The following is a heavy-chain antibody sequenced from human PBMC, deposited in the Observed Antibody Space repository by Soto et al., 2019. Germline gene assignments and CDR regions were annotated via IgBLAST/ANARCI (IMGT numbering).Heavy chain of an antibody. J-gene: IGHJ6*02. CDR1: GGSISSYY. CDR3: ARGGYFDWLLYSGDYYYGMDV. CDR2: IYYSGST. D-gene: IGHD3-9*01. Sequence: KPSETLSLTCTVSGGSISSYYWSWIRQPPGKGLEWIGYIYYSGSTNYNPSLKSRVTISVDTSKNQFSLKLSSVTAADTAVYYCARGGYFDWLLYSGDYYYGMDVWGQGTTVTVS. V-gene: IGHV4-59*01.